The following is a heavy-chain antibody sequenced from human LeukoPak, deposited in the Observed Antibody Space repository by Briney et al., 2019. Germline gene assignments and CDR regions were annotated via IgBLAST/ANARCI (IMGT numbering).Heavy chain of an antibody. CDR1: GGSISSSDYY. V-gene: IGHV4-39*06. CDR3: ARVGYNSGSYFFDY. D-gene: IGHD5-12*01. CDR2: IYHSGST. J-gene: IGHJ4*02. Sequence: SETLSLTCIVSGGSISSSDYYWAWIRQPPGKGLEWVGTIYHSGSTYYNPSLKSRITLPLDTSKNQFALKLSSVTAADTAVYYCARVGYNSGSYFFDYWGRGTLVTVSS.